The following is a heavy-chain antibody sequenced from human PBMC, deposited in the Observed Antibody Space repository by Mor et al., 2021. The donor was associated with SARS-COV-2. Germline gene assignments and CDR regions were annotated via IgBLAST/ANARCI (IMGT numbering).Heavy chain of an antibody. J-gene: IGHJ4*03. Sequence: VRQAPGKGLEWVAVISFDGSHKNYVDSVKGRFTVSRDNSKSTVYLQMNDLRVEDAAVYYCVRPGLDYGDY. V-gene: IGHV3-30*03. D-gene: IGHD4-17*01. CDR2: ISFDGSHK. CDR3: VRPGLDYGDY.